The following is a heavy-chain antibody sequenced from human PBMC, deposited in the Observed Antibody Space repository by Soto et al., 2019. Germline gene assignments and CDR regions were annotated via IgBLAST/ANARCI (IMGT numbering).Heavy chain of an antibody. J-gene: IGHJ4*02. CDR3: ARNS. CDR1: GFTFSSYA. CDR2: ISYDGSNK. Sequence: QVQLVESGGGVVQPGRSLRLSCAASGFTFSSYARHWVRQAPGKGLEWVAVISYDGSNKYYADSVKGRFTISRDNSKNTLYLQMNSLRAEDTAVYYCARNSWGQGTLVTVSS. V-gene: IGHV3-30-3*01.